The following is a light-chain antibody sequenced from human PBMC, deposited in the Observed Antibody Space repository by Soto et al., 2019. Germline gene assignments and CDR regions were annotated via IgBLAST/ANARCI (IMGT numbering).Light chain of an antibody. CDR1: QSVNAN. CDR3: QQYNTWLWT. V-gene: IGKV3-15*01. CDR2: GAS. Sequence: EVVMTQSPATLSVSPGERATLSCRASQSVNANLAWYQQKPGHAPRLLIHGASNRATGIPARFSGSGFGTEFLLTLSSLQSEDFAVYYCQQYNTWLWTFGQGTKVEI. J-gene: IGKJ1*01.